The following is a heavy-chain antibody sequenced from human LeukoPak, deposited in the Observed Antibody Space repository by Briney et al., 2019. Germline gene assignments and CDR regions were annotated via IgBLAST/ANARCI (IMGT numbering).Heavy chain of an antibody. Sequence: SVKVSCKASGGTFSSYAISWVRQAPGQGLEWMGRIIPILGIANYAQKFQGRVTITADKSTSTAYMELSSLRSEDTAVYYCATKDSSGYPITDYWGQGTLVTVSS. J-gene: IGHJ4*02. CDR2: IIPILGIA. CDR3: ATKDSSGYPITDY. D-gene: IGHD3-22*01. CDR1: GGTFSSYA. V-gene: IGHV1-69*04.